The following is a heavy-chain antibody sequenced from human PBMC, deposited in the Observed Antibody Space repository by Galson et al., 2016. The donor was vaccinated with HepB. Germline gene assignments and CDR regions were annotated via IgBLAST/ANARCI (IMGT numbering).Heavy chain of an antibody. CDR1: GYTLTELS. CDR3: ATGEWGSSWEY. V-gene: IGHV1-24*01. Sequence: SVKVSCKVSGYTLTELSMHWVRQAPGKGLEWMGRFDPEDDTIYAQKFQGRVTMTEDTSTDTVYMELSSLRSEDTAVYYCATGEWGSSWEYWGQGTLVTVSS. D-gene: IGHD6-13*01. CDR2: FDPEDDT. J-gene: IGHJ4*02.